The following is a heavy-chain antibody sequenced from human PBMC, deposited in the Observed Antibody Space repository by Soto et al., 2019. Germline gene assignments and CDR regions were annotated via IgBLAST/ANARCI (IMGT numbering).Heavy chain of an antibody. D-gene: IGHD1-26*01. V-gene: IGHV1-18*04. J-gene: IGHJ4*02. Sequence: QVHLVQSGGEVKKPGASVKVSCKASGYTFNRHGITWVRQAPGQGLEWMGWISGYNGDINYEQKFQGRVTLSSDTLTSTVYLELKSLRFDDTAVYYRARVRIVGAREIDFWGQGTLVTVSS. CDR3: ARVRIVGAREIDF. CDR2: ISGYNGDI. CDR1: GYTFNRHG.